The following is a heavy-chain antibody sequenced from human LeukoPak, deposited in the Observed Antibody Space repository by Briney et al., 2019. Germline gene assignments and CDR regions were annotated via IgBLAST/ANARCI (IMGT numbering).Heavy chain of an antibody. D-gene: IGHD3-22*01. CDR3: AREDYYNSGGYYLDY. CDR1: GGSFSGYY. CDR2: IYYSGST. Sequence: SETLSLTCAVYGGSFSGYYWSWIRQPPGKGLEWIGSIYYSGSTYYNPSLKSRVTISVDTSKNQFSLKLSSVTAADTAVYFCAREDYYNSGGYYLDYWGQGTLVTVSS. V-gene: IGHV4-34*01. J-gene: IGHJ4*02.